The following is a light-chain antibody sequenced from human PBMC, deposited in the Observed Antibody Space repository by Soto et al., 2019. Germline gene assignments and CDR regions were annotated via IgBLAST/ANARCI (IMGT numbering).Light chain of an antibody. V-gene: IGKV1-5*01. J-gene: IGKJ1*01. CDR2: DIS. CDR1: RSVSSW. Sequence: DIQMTQSPSTVSASVGDRVTLTCRASRSVSSWVAWYQQKPGRAPKLLIFDISTLESGVPSRFSGSSSGTEFTLTISSLQPDDFATYYCQQYYLYSTFGQGTKVEIK. CDR3: QQYYLYST.